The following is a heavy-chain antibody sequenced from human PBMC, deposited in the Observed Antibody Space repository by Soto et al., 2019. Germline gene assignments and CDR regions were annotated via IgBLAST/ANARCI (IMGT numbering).Heavy chain of an antibody. D-gene: IGHD4-4*01. CDR3: ASTASRPTGIYYYYGMDV. Sequence: SETLSLTCTVSGGSISSYYWSWIRQPPGKGLEWIGYIYYSGSTNYNPSLKSRVTISVDTSKNQFSLKLSSVTAADTAVYYCASTASRPTGIYYYYGMDVWGQGTTVTVSS. CDR1: GGSISSYY. CDR2: IYYSGST. J-gene: IGHJ6*02. V-gene: IGHV4-59*01.